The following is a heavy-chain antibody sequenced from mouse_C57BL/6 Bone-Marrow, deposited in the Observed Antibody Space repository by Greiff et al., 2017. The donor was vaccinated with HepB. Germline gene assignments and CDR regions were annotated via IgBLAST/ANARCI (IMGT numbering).Heavy chain of an antibody. CDR1: GFSLTSYG. CDR3: ARGATTEEGFDY. J-gene: IGHJ2*01. CDR2: IWSDGST. V-gene: IGHV2-6*03. D-gene: IGHD1-1*01. Sequence: QVHVKQSGPGLVAPSQSLSITCTVSGFSLTSYGVHWVRQPPGKGLEWLVVIWSDGSTTYNSALKSRLSISKDNSKSQVFLKMNSLQTDDTAMYYCARGATTEEGFDYWGQGTTLTVSS.